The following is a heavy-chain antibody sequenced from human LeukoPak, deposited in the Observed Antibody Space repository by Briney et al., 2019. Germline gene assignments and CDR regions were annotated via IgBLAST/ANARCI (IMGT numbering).Heavy chain of an antibody. D-gene: IGHD3-3*01. J-gene: IGHJ4*02. V-gene: IGHV3-53*01. Sequence: PGGSLRLSCAASGFTVSSNYMSWVRQAPGKGLEWVSVIYSGGSTYYADSVKGRFTISRDNSKNTLYLQMNSLRAEDTAVYHCARAPLEWLLPYYFDYWGQGTLVTVSS. CDR2: IYSGGST. CDR3: ARAPLEWLLPYYFDY. CDR1: GFTVSSNY.